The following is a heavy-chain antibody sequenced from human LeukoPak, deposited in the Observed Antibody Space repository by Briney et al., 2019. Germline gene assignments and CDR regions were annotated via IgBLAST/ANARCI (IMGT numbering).Heavy chain of an antibody. D-gene: IGHD4-17*01. CDR1: GFTFSNYA. J-gene: IGHJ6*03. CDR2: ISVSGGST. V-gene: IGHV3-23*01. CDR3: AKDQRVTRGPYYYYMDV. Sequence: GGSLRLSCAASGFTFSNYAMSWVRQAPGEGLEWVSSISVSGGSTFYADSVKGRCTISRENSKNTLYLQMNSLRAQDTAVYYCAKDQRVTRGPYYYYMDVWGKGATVTVSS.